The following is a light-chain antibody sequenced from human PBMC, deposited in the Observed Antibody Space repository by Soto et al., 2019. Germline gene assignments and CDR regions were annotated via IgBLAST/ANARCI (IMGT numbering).Light chain of an antibody. CDR3: QQYGNSRGT. CDR2: AAS. Sequence: EIRLKQSTRALSLSPGERATFCCRASQSVTSSYLAWYQQKPGQAPRLLIYAASSRATGIPDRFSGSGSGTDFTLTISRLEPEDFAVYYCQQYGNSRGTFGQGTKVDI. V-gene: IGKV3-20*01. CDR1: QSVTSSY. J-gene: IGKJ1*01.